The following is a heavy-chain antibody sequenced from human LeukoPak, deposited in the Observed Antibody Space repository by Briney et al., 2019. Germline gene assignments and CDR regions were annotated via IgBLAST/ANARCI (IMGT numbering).Heavy chain of an antibody. CDR1: YXFTXXG. V-gene: IGHV1-18*01. J-gene: IGHJ5*02. D-gene: IGHD4-23*01. CDR3: ARDNSVEDTAWWFDP. Sequence: YXFTXXGISWVRQAPGQGLEWRGWISVYNGNTNYAQKFQGRVTMTRDMSTSTDYMELSSLRSEDTAVYYCARDNSVEDTAWWFDPWGQGTLVTVSS. CDR2: ISVYNGNT.